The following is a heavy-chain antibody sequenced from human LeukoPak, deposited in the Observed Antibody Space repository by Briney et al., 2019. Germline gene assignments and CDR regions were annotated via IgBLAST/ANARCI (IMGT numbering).Heavy chain of an antibody. CDR3: AKPKTAYGDYPNSFDY. J-gene: IGHJ4*02. D-gene: IGHD4-17*01. Sequence: GRSLRLPCAASGFTFSSYGMHWVRQAPGKGLEWVAVIPYDGSNKYYADSVKGRFTISRDNSKNTLYLQMNSLRAEDTAVYYCAKPKTAYGDYPNSFDYWGQGTLVTVSS. CDR1: GFTFSSYG. V-gene: IGHV3-30*18. CDR2: IPYDGSNK.